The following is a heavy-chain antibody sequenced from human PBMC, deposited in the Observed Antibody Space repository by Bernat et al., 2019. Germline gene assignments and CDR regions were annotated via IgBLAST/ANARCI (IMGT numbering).Heavy chain of an antibody. CDR3: ARDVSYTYYDYIWGSYRLIGIDY. CDR1: GFTFSSYG. Sequence: QVQLVESGGGVVQPGRSLRLSCAASGFTFSSYGMHWVRQAPGKGLEWVAVIWYDGSNKYYAGSVKGRFTISRDNSKRPLYLQMNSLGAEDTAVYCCARDVSYTYYDYIWGSYRLIGIDYWGQGTLVTVSS. D-gene: IGHD3-16*01. CDR2: IWYDGSNK. V-gene: IGHV3-33*01. J-gene: IGHJ4*02.